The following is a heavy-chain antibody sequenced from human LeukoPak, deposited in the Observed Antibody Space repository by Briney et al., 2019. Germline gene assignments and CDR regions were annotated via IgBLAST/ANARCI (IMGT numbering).Heavy chain of an antibody. J-gene: IGHJ4*02. CDR2: TVGSRPDT. CDR3: AKDLRGYSYVIDY. CDR1: GFTFTNYA. D-gene: IGHD5-18*01. V-gene: IGHV3-23*01. Sequence: GGSLRLSCAASGFTFTNYAMSWVRQTPGKGLEWVSATVGSRPDTYHADSVRGRFTVSRDNSRNTLYLQMNSLRAEDTAVYYCAKDLRGYSYVIDYWGQGTLVTVSS.